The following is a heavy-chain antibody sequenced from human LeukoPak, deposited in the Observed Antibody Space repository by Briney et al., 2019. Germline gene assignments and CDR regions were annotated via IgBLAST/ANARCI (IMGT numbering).Heavy chain of an antibody. D-gene: IGHD3-3*01. J-gene: IGHJ4*02. Sequence: GGSLRLSCAASGFTFNSYAMSWVRQAPGKGLEWVSAISGSGGSTYYADSVKGRFTISRDNSKNTLYLQMNSLRAGDTAVYYCAKGGRPYDFWSGHQRPFDYWGQGTLVTVSS. V-gene: IGHV3-23*01. CDR2: ISGSGGST. CDR3: AKGGRPYDFWSGHQRPFDY. CDR1: GFTFNSYA.